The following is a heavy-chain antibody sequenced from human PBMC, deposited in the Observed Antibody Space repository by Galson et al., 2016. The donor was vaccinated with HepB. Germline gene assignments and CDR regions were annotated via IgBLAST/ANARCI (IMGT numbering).Heavy chain of an antibody. Sequence: QSGAEVTKPGESLRISCEASGYSFTSRWIGWVRQMPGRGLEWMGIIDPADSQTKYSPSLQGQVTISTDKSINTAYLQWNSLKASDTAMYYCTRIGYGFGQAEYWGLGTRVTVSS. D-gene: IGHD2-15*01. CDR1: GYSFTSRW. J-gene: IGHJ4*02. CDR2: IDPADSQT. V-gene: IGHV5-51*01. CDR3: TRIGYGFGQAEY.